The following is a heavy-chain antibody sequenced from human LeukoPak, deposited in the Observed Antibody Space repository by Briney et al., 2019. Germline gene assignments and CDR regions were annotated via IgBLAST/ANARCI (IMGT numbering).Heavy chain of an antibody. D-gene: IGHD5-12*01. Sequence: ASVTVSCKASGYTFTSYYMHWVRQAPGQGLEWMGIINPSGGSTSYAQKFQGRVTMTRDMSTSTVYMELSSLRSEDTAVYYCARELIREVAKPPFDYWGQGTLVTVSS. CDR2: INPSGGST. V-gene: IGHV1-46*01. CDR3: ARELIREVAKPPFDY. J-gene: IGHJ4*02. CDR1: GYTFTSYY.